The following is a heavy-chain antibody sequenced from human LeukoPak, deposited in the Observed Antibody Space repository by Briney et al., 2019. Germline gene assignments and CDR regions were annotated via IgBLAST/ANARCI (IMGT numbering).Heavy chain of an antibody. CDR3: ARDVSTWYLDY. Sequence: GGSLRLSCAASGFTFSSYSMNWVRQAPGKGLEWVSYISSSSGTIYYADSVKGRFTISRDNAKNSLYLQMNSLRAEDTAVYYCARDVSTWYLDYWGQGTRVTVSS. D-gene: IGHD6-13*01. J-gene: IGHJ4*02. CDR2: ISSSSGTI. V-gene: IGHV3-48*04. CDR1: GFTFSSYS.